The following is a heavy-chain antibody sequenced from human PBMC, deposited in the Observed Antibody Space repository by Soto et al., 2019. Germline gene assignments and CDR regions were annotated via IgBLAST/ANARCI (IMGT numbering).Heavy chain of an antibody. CDR3: ARGLVYYGSGSYHGMDV. Sequence: SETLSLTCAVYGGSFIGYYCSFIRHPPFKGLEWIVEINHSGSTNYNPSLKSRVTISVDTSKNQFSLKLSSVTAADTAVYYCARGLVYYGSGSYHGMDVWGQGTTVTVSS. V-gene: IGHV4-34*01. J-gene: IGHJ6*02. CDR2: INHSGST. D-gene: IGHD3-10*01. CDR1: GGSFIGYY.